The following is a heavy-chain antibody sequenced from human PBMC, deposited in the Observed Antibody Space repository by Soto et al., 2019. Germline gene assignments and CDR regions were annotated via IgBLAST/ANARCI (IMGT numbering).Heavy chain of an antibody. D-gene: IGHD1-1*01. CDR3: ARTERPGLGTGTTGWFDP. J-gene: IGHJ5*02. Sequence: SETLSLTCAVYGGSFSGYYWSWVRQPPGKGLEWIGEINHSGSTNYNPSLKSRVTISVDTSKNQFSLKLSSVTAADTAVYYCARTERPGLGTGTTGWFDPWGQGTLVTVSS. V-gene: IGHV4-34*01. CDR1: GGSFSGYY. CDR2: INHSGST.